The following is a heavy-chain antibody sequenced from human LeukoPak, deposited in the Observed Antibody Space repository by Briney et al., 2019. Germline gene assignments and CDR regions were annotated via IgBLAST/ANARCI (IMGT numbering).Heavy chain of an antibody. V-gene: IGHV3-7*01. CDR1: GFTFSSYW. CDR3: ARNIMTTVTTSDY. J-gene: IGHJ4*02. D-gene: IGHD4-11*01. Sequence: GGSLRLSCAASGFTFSSYWMSWVRQAPGKGLEWVANIKQDGSEKYYVDSVKGRFTISRDNAKDSLYLQMDSLRAEDTAVYYCARNIMTTVTTSDYWGQGTLVTVSS. CDR2: IKQDGSEK.